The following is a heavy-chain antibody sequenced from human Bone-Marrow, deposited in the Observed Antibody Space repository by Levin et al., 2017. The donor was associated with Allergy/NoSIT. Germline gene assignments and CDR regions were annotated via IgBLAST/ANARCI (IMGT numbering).Heavy chain of an antibody. CDR3: AKTMGSNWLFDF. D-gene: IGHD6-13*01. J-gene: IGHJ4*02. V-gene: IGHV3-23*01. CDR1: GFTFSNYG. CDR2: ISGGGGTR. Sequence: PGGSLRLSCVASGFTFSNYGMSWVRQAPRKGLEWLSVISGGGGTRYYADSVKGRFTISRDNSRTTLYLQMDNLGAEDTAVYFCAKTMGSNWLFDFWGQGTLVAVSS.